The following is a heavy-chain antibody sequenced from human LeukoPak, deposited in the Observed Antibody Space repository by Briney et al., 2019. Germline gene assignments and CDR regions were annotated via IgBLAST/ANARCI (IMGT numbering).Heavy chain of an antibody. CDR1: GDXITXGGXX. V-gene: IGHV4-31*03. J-gene: IGHJ4*02. CDR3: ARDVLR. Sequence: PSQTLSLTCTVSGDXITXGGXXWSXXRXXPGKGLEWIGYIYKTGSTYYNPSLKSRVTMSVDTSRNQFSLKLNSVTAADTAVYYCARDVLRWGQGTLVTVSS. CDR2: IYKTGST.